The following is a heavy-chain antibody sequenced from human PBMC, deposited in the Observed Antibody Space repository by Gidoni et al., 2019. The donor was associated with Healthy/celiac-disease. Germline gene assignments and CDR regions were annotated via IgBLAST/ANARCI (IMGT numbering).Heavy chain of an antibody. CDR2: TSSSSSYI. CDR3: ARGEGSSGYYLDY. V-gene: IGHV3-21*01. D-gene: IGHD3-22*01. Sequence: EVQLVESGGGLVQPGGSLRLPCAASGFTFSSYSMNWVRQATGKGLEWVSSTSSSSSYIYYADSVKGRFTISRDNAKNSLYLQMNSLRAEDTAVYYCARGEGSSGYYLDYWGQGTLVTVSS. CDR1: GFTFSSYS. J-gene: IGHJ4*02.